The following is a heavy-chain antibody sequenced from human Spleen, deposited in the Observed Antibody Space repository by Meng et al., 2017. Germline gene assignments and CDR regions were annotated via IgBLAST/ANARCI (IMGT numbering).Heavy chain of an antibody. CDR1: GYTFIGNY. D-gene: IGHD3-22*01. CDR2: INPNSGGT. J-gene: IGHJ3*02. CDR3: ARGYYDSSGYLEAFDM. Sequence: ASVKVSCKASGYTFIGNYMHWVRQAPGQGLEWMGWINPNSGGTHYAQKFQGRVTVTRDPSISTAYMELSGLRSDDTAVYYCARGYYDSSGYLEAFDMWGQGTMVTVSS. V-gene: IGHV1-2*02.